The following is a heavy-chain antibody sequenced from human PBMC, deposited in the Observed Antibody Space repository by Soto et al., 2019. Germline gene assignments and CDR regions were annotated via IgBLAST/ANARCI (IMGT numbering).Heavy chain of an antibody. Sequence: QVQLVQSGGEVKKPGASVTVSCKASGYTFINYHITCVRQAPGQRLEWMAWINTYNGMTDYAQRFQGRVTMTRDTSTSTAYMELRNLGSDDTAVYFCAKSPRGEMATDWGQGPLVTVSS. CDR2: INTYNGMT. CDR3: AKSPRGEMATD. J-gene: IGHJ4*02. D-gene: IGHD5-12*01. CDR1: GYTFINYH. V-gene: IGHV1-18*01.